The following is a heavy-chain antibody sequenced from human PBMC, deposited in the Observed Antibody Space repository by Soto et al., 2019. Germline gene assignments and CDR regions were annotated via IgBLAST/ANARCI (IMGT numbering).Heavy chain of an antibody. CDR1: GGSISSSNR. V-gene: IGHV4-4*02. CDR2: IYHSGST. CDR3: ARVPDVDAAITFDY. J-gene: IGHJ4*02. D-gene: IGHD5-18*01. Sequence: QVQLQESGPGLVKPSGTLSLTCAGSGGSISSSNRWSWVRQPPGKGLEWMGEIYHSGSTNYNPSLKSRITNSVDRSKNQFSLKLSSVTAADTAVYYCARVPDVDAAITFDYWGQGTLVTVSS.